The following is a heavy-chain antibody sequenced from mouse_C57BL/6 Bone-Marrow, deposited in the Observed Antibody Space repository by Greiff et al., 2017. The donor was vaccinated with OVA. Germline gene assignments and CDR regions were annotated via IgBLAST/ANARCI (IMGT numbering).Heavy chain of an antibody. CDR2: LRNKANGYTT. Sequence: EVMLVESGGGLVQPGGSLILSCAASGFTFTDYYMSWVRQPPGKALEWLGFLRNKANGYTTEYSASVKGRFTISRDNSQSILYLQMNALRAEDSATYYCARFPLTTVVATDWYFDVWGTGTTVTVAS. CDR1: GFTFTDYY. D-gene: IGHD1-1*01. V-gene: IGHV7-3*01. CDR3: ARFPLTTVVATDWYFDV. J-gene: IGHJ1*03.